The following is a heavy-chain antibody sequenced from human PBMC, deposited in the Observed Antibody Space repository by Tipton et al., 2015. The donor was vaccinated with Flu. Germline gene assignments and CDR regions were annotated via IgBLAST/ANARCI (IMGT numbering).Heavy chain of an antibody. D-gene: IGHD1-26*01. CDR2: ISTSGST. J-gene: IGHJ1*01. V-gene: IGHV4-59*10. CDR3: ARYGTYDGSRYFQH. CDR1: GGSISSSY. Sequence: GSLRLSCAVSGGSISSSYWSWIRQPAGKGLEWIGRISTSGSTNYNASLESRVTMSRDTSKNHFSLRLSSATAADTALYYCARYGTYDGSRYFQHWGQGTLVTVSS.